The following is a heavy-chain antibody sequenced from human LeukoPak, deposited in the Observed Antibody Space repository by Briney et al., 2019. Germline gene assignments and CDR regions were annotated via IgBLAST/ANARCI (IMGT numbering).Heavy chain of an antibody. CDR3: ARVRISSSSALNYYYYYMDV. Sequence: SETLSLTCTVSGGSISSYYWSWIRQPPGKGLEWIGYIYYSGSTNYKPSLKSRVTISVDTSKNQFSLKLSSVTPEDTAVYYCARVRISSSSALNYYYYYMDVWGKGTTVTVSS. J-gene: IGHJ6*03. D-gene: IGHD6-6*01. CDR1: GGSISSYY. V-gene: IGHV4-59*12. CDR2: IYYSGST.